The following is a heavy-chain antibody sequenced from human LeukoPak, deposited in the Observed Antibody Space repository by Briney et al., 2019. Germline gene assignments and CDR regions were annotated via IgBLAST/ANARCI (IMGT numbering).Heavy chain of an antibody. Sequence: PSGTLSLTCAVSGVSISSGLWWSWVRQPPGKGLEWIGEFYHNGSANYNPSLTSRVTISLDKSNNQFSLWLSSVTAADTAVYYCARLWFGELVGFDYWGQGTLVTVSS. CDR1: GVSISSGLW. V-gene: IGHV4-4*02. J-gene: IGHJ4*02. CDR3: ARLWFGELVGFDY. D-gene: IGHD3-10*01. CDR2: FYHNGSA.